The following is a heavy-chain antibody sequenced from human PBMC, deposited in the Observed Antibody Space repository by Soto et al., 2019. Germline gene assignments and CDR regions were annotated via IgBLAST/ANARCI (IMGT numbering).Heavy chain of an antibody. CDR2: INSDGSST. D-gene: IGHD3-3*01. J-gene: IGHJ6*02. CDR3: AREGITIFGVVIPEYYYYYYGMDV. V-gene: IGHV3-74*01. CDR1: GFTFSSYW. Sequence: GSLRLSCAATGFTFSSYWMHWVRQAPGKGLVWVSRINSDGSSTSYADSVKGRFTISRHNSRNTLYLQMNSLRAEDTAVYYCAREGITIFGVVIPEYYYYYYGMDVWGQGTTVTVSS.